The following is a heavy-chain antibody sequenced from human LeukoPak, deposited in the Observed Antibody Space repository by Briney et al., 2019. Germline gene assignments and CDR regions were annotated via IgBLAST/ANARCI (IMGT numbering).Heavy chain of an antibody. J-gene: IGHJ4*02. CDR3: ARGAYSSGSYYFDH. CDR1: GFTFSSYG. CDR2: IRYDGSNK. V-gene: IGHV3-30*02. Sequence: PGGSLRLSCAASGFTFSSYGMHWVRQAPGKGLEWVAFIRYDGSNKYYADSVKGRFTISRDNSKNTLYLQMNSLRAEDTAVYYCARGAYSSGSYYFDHWGQGTLVTVSS. D-gene: IGHD6-19*01.